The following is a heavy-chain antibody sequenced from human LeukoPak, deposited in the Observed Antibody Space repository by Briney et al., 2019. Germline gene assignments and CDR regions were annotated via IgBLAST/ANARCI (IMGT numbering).Heavy chain of an antibody. J-gene: IGHJ5*02. CDR2: IYYSGAT. CDR1: GGSISSGGYY. D-gene: IGHD2-15*01. V-gene: IGHV4-31*03. CDR3: AKDVKGLLSNWFDP. Sequence: SETLSLTCTVSGGSISSGGYYWSWIRQHPGKGLEWIGYIYYSGATYYNPSLKSRVTISVDTSKNQFSLKLSSVTAADTAVYYCAKDVKGLLSNWFDPWGQGTLVTVSS.